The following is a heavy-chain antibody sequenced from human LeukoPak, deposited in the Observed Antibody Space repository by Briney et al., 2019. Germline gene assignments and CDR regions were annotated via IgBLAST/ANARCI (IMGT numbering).Heavy chain of an antibody. Sequence: PSETLSLTCAVYGGSFSGYYWSWIRQPPGKGLEWIGEINHSGSTNYNPSLKSRVTISVDTSKNQFSLKLSSVTAADTAVYYCARGGLRFLEWLFKEVFDYWGQGTLVTVSS. CDR1: GGSFSGYY. CDR2: INHSGST. V-gene: IGHV4-34*01. D-gene: IGHD3-3*01. J-gene: IGHJ4*02. CDR3: ARGGLRFLEWLFKEVFDY.